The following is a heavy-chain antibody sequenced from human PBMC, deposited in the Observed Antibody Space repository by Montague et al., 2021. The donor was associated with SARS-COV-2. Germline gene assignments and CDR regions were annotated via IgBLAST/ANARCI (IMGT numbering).Heavy chain of an antibody. D-gene: IGHD6-19*01. Sequence: SETLSLTCAGSIGCGYGGYLAWIGRTPGKRLVSIAYLFYTWATYYNPSLESRVSISVDTSKNQVALKVKSVTAADSAFYYCATLGALAGNSFDFWGPGTFVIVSA. J-gene: IGHJ3*01. CDR3: ATLGALAGNSFDF. V-gene: IGHV4-59*02. CDR2: LFYTWAT. CDR1: IGCGYGGY.